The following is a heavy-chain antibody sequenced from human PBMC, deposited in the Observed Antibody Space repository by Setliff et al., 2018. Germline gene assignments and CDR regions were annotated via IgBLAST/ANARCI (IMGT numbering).Heavy chain of an antibody. D-gene: IGHD4-4*01. CDR2: IKSSIEGATS. CDR1: GITFKNAW. CDR3: ATGPRDSRNYLNWLGS. J-gene: IGHJ1*01. V-gene: IGHV3-15*01. Sequence: GGSLRLSCSVSGITFKNAWMTWVRQAPGKGPQWVGRIKSSIEGATSDYGAPARGRFTISRDDSKNMIHLQMNNLKIEYTGFYFCATGPRDSRNYLNWLGSWGPGTLVTSPQ.